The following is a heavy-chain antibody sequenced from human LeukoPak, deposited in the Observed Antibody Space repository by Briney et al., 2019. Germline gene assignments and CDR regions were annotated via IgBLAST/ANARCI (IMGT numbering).Heavy chain of an antibody. CDR3: VKDRWQL. D-gene: IGHD6-13*01. J-gene: IGHJ4*02. Sequence: GSLRLSCAASGFTFSNYAMSWVRQAPGKGLEWVSTISGSGGSTYYADSVKGRFTISRDNSKNTLYLQMNSLRAEDTAVYCCVKDRWQLWGQGTLVTVSS. V-gene: IGHV3-23*01. CDR2: ISGSGGST. CDR1: GFTFSNYA.